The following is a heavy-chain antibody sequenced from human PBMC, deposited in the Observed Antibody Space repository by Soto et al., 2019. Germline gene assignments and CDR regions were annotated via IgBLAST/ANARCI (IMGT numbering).Heavy chain of an antibody. D-gene: IGHD2-2*01. J-gene: IGHJ5*02. CDR3: ARARVVPAAKGWFDP. CDR2: ISAYNGNT. CDR1: GYTFTSYG. Sequence: GASVKVSCKASGYTFTSYGISWVRQAPGQGLEWMGWISAYNGNTNYAQKLQGRVTMTTDTSTSTAYMELRSLRSDDTAVYYCARARVVPAAKGWFDPWGQGTLVTVSS. V-gene: IGHV1-18*01.